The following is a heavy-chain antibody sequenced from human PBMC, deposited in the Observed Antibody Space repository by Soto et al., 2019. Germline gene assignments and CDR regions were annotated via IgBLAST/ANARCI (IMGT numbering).Heavy chain of an antibody. CDR2: IDPSDSYT. D-gene: IGHD3-10*01. V-gene: IGHV5-10-1*01. CDR3: ARRRGSGSYPRAFDI. CDR1: GYSFTSYW. J-gene: IGHJ3*02. Sequence: GSLKISCKGYGYSFTSYWISWVRQMPGKGLEWMGRIDPSDSYTNYSPSFQGHVTISADKSISTAYLQWSSLKASDTAMYYCARRRGSGSYPRAFDIWGQGTMVTASS.